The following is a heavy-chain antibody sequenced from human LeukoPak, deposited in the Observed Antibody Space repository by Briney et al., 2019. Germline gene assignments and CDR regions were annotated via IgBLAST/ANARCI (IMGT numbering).Heavy chain of an antibody. V-gene: IGHV3-21*01. Sequence: GGSLRLSCAVSGITLSNYGMTWVRQAPGKGLEWVSSISSSSSYIYYADSVKGRFTISRDNAKNSLYLQMNSLRAEDTAVYYCARVGTYWGFDPWGQGTLVTVSS. CDR1: GITLSNYG. CDR2: ISSSSSYI. CDR3: ARVGTYWGFDP. J-gene: IGHJ5*02. D-gene: IGHD2-21*01.